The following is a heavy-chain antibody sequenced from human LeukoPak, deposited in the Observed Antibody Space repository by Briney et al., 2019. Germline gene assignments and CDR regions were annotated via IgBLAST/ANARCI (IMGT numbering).Heavy chain of an antibody. Sequence: SQTLSLTCTVSGGSLSSGDYYWSWLRQPPGTGLEWIGYIYYSGSTYYNPSLKSRVTISVDTSKNQFSLKLSSVTAADTAVYYCARGIAAAGSAFDIWGQGTMVTVSS. CDR2: IYYSGST. J-gene: IGHJ3*02. CDR3: ARGIAAAGSAFDI. V-gene: IGHV4-30-4*01. CDR1: GGSLSSGDYY. D-gene: IGHD6-13*01.